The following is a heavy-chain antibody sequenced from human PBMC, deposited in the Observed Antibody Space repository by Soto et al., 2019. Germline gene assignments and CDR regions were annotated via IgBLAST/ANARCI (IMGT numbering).Heavy chain of an antibody. CDR3: AGNMITFGGVIVEPYYFDY. D-gene: IGHD3-16*02. CDR1: GFTVSSNY. V-gene: IGHV3-66*01. CDR2: IYSGGST. J-gene: IGHJ4*02. Sequence: GGSLRLSCAASGFTVSSNYMSWVRQAPGKGLEWVSVIYSGGSTYYADSVKGRFTISRDNSKNTLYLQMNSLRAEDTAVYYCAGNMITFGGVIVEPYYFDYWGQGTLVTVSS.